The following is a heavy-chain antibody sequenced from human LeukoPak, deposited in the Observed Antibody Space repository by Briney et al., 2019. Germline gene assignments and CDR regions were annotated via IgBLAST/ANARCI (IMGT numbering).Heavy chain of an antibody. CDR1: GFTFSSYA. J-gene: IGHJ4*02. CDR2: ISGSGGTT. Sequence: GGSLRLSCAASGFTFSSYAMSWVRQAPGKGLEWVSAISGSGGTTYYADSVKGRVTISRDNSKNTLYLQMNSLRAEDTAVYYCAKFYRGSGTYYFDYWGQGTLVTVSS. V-gene: IGHV3-23*01. D-gene: IGHD1-26*01. CDR3: AKFYRGSGTYYFDY.